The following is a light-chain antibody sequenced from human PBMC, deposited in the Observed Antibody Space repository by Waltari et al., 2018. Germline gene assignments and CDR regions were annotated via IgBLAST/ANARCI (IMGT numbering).Light chain of an antibody. J-gene: IGLJ2*01. CDR3: QTWDSSLVV. Sequence: SYDLTQPPSVSVSPGQTVTISCSGHNLGNKYVSWYQQKAGQAPLLVVYARDRRPSGIPELFSVSNPDTPATLTLSGTQAIDEADYYCQTWDSSLVVFGGGTKLTVL. CDR1: NLGNKY. V-gene: IGLV3-1*01. CDR2: ARD.